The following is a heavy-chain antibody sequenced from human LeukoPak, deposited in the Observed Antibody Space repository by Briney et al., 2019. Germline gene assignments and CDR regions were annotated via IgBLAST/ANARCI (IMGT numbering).Heavy chain of an antibody. V-gene: IGHV3-23*01. CDR2: ISGSGGST. Sequence: PGGSLRLSCAASGFTFSSYAMSWVRQAPGKGLEWVSAISGSGGSTYYADSVKGRFTISRDNPKNTLYLQMNSLRAEDTAVYYCAKDLGKGYGSGSFNYWGQGTLVTVSS. J-gene: IGHJ4*02. D-gene: IGHD3-10*01. CDR1: GFTFSSYA. CDR3: AKDLGKGYGSGSFNY.